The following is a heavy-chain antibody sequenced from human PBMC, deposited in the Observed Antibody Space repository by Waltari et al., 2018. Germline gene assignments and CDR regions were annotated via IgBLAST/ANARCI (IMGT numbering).Heavy chain of an antibody. CDR3: ARASRVGATGYFDY. CDR1: GGSISSYY. CDR2: IYYSGST. J-gene: IGHJ4*02. Sequence: QVQLQESGPGLVKPSETLSLTCTVSGGSISSYYWSWIRQPPGKGLEWIGYIYYSGSTNYNPSLNSRVTISVDTSKNQFSLKLSAVTAADTAVYYCARASRVGATGYFDYWGQGTLVTVSS. D-gene: IGHD1-26*01. V-gene: IGHV4-59*01.